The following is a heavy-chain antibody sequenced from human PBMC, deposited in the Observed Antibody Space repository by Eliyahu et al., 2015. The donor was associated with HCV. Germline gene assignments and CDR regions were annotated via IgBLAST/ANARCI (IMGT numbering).Heavy chain of an antibody. V-gene: IGHV4-59*01. CDR3: ASGGGGIAVAGTGGWFDP. CDR1: GGSITTYY. D-gene: IGHD6-19*01. Sequence: VKPSGTLSLTCTVSGGSITTYYWSWVRQXPGKGLEWXGXIHYSGSTNYNPPLKXXVTMSVDTSKNQFSLNLTSVTTADTAVYYCASGGGGIAVAGTGGWFDPWGQGTLVTVSS. J-gene: IGHJ5*02. CDR2: IHYSGST.